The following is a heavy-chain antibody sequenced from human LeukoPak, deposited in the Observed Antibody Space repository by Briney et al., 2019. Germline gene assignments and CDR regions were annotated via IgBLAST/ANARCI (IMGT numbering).Heavy chain of an antibody. D-gene: IGHD1-1*01. CDR1: GFTFSSYA. J-gene: IGHJ4*02. CDR2: INFIGGST. Sequence: GGSLRLSCAASGFTFSSYAMSWVRQAPGKGLEWVSGINFIGGSTYYADSVKGRFTMSRDNSKNTLYLQMNSLRAEDTAVYYCAKALSNWNPFDYWGQGTLVTVSS. V-gene: IGHV3-23*01. CDR3: AKALSNWNPFDY.